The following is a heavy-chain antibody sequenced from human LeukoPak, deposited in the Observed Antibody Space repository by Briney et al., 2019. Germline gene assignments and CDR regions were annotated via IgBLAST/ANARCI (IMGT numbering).Heavy chain of an antibody. V-gene: IGHV4-39*07. J-gene: IGHJ4*02. D-gene: IGHD6-19*01. CDR2: IYYSGST. CDR1: GGSISSSSYY. Sequence: PSETLSLTCTVSGGSISSSSYYWGWIRQPPGKGLEWIGSIYYSGSTYYNPSLKSRVTISVNTSKNQFSLKLSSVTAADTAVYYCARGGWYSNYWGQGTLVTVSS. CDR3: ARGGWYSNY.